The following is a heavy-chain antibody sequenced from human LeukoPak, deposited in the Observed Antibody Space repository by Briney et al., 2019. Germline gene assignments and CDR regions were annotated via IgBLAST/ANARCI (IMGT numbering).Heavy chain of an antibody. Sequence: PGGSLRLSCAASGFTFSSYAMHWVRQAPGKGLEWVAVISYDGSNKYYADSVKGRFTISRDNSKNTLYMQMNSLRAEDTAVYYCASEYSYGWFDYWGQGTLVTVSS. CDR3: ASEYSYGWFDY. J-gene: IGHJ4*02. V-gene: IGHV3-30-3*01. CDR2: ISYDGSNK. D-gene: IGHD5-18*01. CDR1: GFTFSSYA.